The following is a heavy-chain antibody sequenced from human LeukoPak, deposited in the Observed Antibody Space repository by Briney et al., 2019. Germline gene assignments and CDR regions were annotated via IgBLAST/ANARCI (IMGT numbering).Heavy chain of an antibody. V-gene: IGHV4-4*02. CDR2: ILHTGPT. CDR1: GVSITDNW. D-gene: IGHD6-13*01. Sequence: SETLSLTCAVSGVSITDNWWSWVRQPPGKGLEWIGEILHTGPTNFNPSLKSRVTISMDKSKSQFSLKLTSVTAADTAVYYCARIYCSSSYDYWYFDLWGRGTLVTVSS. CDR3: ARIYCSSSYDYWYFDL. J-gene: IGHJ2*01.